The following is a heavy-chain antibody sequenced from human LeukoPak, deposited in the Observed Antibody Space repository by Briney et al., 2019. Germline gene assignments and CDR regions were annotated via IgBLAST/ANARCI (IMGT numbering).Heavy chain of an antibody. CDR3: ARDFRYHDSSGYYSFDY. CDR2: LSGRSNSI. Sequence: PGGSLRLSCAASGFTFSTYWMSWVRQAPGKGLEWVSYLSGRSNSIYYAESVKGRFTISRDNAKNSLYLQMNSLRDEDTAVYYCARDFRYHDSSGYYSFDYWGQGTLVTVSS. J-gene: IGHJ4*02. CDR1: GFTFSTYW. V-gene: IGHV3-48*02. D-gene: IGHD3-22*01.